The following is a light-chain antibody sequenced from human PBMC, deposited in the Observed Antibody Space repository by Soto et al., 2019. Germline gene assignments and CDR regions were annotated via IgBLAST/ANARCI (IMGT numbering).Light chain of an antibody. V-gene: IGKV1-5*03. CDR3: QQYNSYSYN. CDR1: QSISSW. CDR2: NAS. J-gene: IGKJ2*01. Sequence: DIQMTQSPSTLSAAVGDRVTITCRARQSISSWLAWYLQKPGKAPKLLIYNASSLASGVPSRFSGSGSRTEFTLTISRLQPDDFETYYCQQYNSYSYNFGQGTKLEIK.